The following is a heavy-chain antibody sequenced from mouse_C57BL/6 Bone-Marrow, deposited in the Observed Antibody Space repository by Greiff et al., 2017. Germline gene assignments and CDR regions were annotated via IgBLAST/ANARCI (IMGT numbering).Heavy chain of an antibody. CDR1: GFNIKDDY. Sequence: DVKLQESGAELVRPGASVKLSCTASGFNIKDDYMHWVKQRPEQGLEWIGWIDPENGDTEYASKFQGKATITADTSSNTAYLQLSSLTSEDTAVYYCTTWGLRNYFGDWGKGTLVTVAA. V-gene: IGHV14-4*01. CDR2: IDPENGDT. J-gene: IGHJ3*01. D-gene: IGHD2-4*01. CDR3: TTWGLRNYFGD.